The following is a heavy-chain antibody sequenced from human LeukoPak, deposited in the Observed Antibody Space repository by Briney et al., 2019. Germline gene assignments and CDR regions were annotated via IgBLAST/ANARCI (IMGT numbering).Heavy chain of an antibody. Sequence: SETLSLTCTVSGGSITTYYWSWIRQPPGKGLEWIGYIYYSGSTNYNPSLKSRVTISIDTSKNQFSLKLSSVTAADTAVYYCSRSSGSYTSFYYYMDVWGKGTTVTVSS. CDR2: IYYSGST. V-gene: IGHV4-59*01. J-gene: IGHJ6*03. CDR3: SRSSGSYTSFYYYMDV. CDR1: GGSITTYY. D-gene: IGHD1-26*01.